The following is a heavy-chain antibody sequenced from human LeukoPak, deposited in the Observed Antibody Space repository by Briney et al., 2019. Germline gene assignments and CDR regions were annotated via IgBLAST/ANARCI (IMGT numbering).Heavy chain of an antibody. J-gene: IGHJ4*02. CDR3: AKHDSYGSGSFPDY. D-gene: IGHD3-10*01. V-gene: IGHV3-23*01. CDR2: ISGGGGST. Sequence: GGSLRLSCAAPGITFSSYAMTWVRQAPGKGLEFVSTISGGGGSTYYADSVKGRFTISRDNSKNTLYLQMNSLRAEDTAVYYCAKHDSYGSGSFPDYWGQGTLVTVSS. CDR1: GITFSSYA.